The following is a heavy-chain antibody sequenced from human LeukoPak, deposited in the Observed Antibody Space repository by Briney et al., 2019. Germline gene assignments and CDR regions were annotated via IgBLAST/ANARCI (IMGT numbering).Heavy chain of an antibody. J-gene: IGHJ4*02. CDR3: ANEESIAVAGTSYFDY. V-gene: IGHV1-69*05. CDR1: GGTFSSYA. D-gene: IGHD6-19*01. CDR2: IIPIFGTA. Sequence: GASVKVSCKASGGTFSSYAINWVRQAPGQGLEWMGGIIPIFGTANYAQKFQGRVTITTDESTSTAYMELSSLRSEDTAVYYCANEESIAVAGTSYFDYWGQGTLVTVSS.